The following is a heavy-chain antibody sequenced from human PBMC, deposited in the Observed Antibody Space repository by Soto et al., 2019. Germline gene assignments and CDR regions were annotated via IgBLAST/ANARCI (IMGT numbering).Heavy chain of an antibody. Sequence: PGGSLRLSCAASGFTFSNSAIHWVRQAPGKGLQWVATIHPTGSNTHYAESVEGRFTISRDNSKNTLNLQMNSLRVEDTAVYYCAKDPSTGPADYWGQGTLVTVS. CDR3: AKDPSTGPADY. V-gene: IGHV3-23*01. J-gene: IGHJ4*02. CDR1: GFTFSNSA. CDR2: IHPTGSNT. D-gene: IGHD3-9*01.